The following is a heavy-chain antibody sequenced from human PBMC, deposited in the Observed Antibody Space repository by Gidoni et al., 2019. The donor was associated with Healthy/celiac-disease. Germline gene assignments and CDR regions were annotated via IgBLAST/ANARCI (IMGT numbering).Heavy chain of an antibody. CDR1: GFTFADYA. J-gene: IGHJ4*02. V-gene: IGHV3-9*01. CDR2: ISWNSGSI. D-gene: IGHD6-19*01. CDR3: AKAASIAVAGSLDY. Sequence: EVQLVESGGGLVQPGRSLRLSCAASGFTFADYALHWVRQAPGKGVGWVSGISWNSGSIGYADSLKGRFTIYRDNAKNSLYLQMNSLRAEDTALYDCAKAASIAVAGSLDYWGQGTLVTVSS.